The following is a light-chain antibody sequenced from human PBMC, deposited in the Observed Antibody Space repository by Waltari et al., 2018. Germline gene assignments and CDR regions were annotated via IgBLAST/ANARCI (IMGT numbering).Light chain of an antibody. J-gene: IGLJ2*01. Sequence: QSVLTQPPSVSGAPGQRVIISCTGSSSNIGAGYDLQWYQQFPGIAPKLLIYGNRNRPSGVPDRFSGSKSGTSASLVISGLQAEDEADYYCQSYDNTLSGSHVVFGGGTKLTVL. CDR1: SSNIGAGYD. CDR3: QSYDNTLSGSHVV. CDR2: GNR. V-gene: IGLV1-40*01.